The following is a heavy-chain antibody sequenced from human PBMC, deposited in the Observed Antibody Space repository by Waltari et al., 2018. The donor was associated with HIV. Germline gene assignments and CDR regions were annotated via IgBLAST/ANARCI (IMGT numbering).Heavy chain of an antibody. J-gene: IGHJ6*02. V-gene: IGHV1-46*01. CDR1: GFTFSNYY. CDR2: INPSGGGT. CDR3: ARVRSYGMDV. Sequence: QVQLVQSGAEVKTPGASVKVSCKASGFTFSNYYIHWMRQAPGQGLEWMGIINPSGGGTTYAQKFQGRIAMARDTSTSTVYMELSSLRSEDTAVYYCARVRSYGMDVWGQGTTVTVSS.